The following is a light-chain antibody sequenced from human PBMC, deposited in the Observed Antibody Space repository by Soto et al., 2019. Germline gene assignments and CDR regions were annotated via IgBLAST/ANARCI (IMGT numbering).Light chain of an antibody. J-gene: IGLJ1*01. V-gene: IGLV2-14*01. CDR2: EVS. Sequence: SALTQPASVSGSPGQSITISCTGTSSDVGGYDYVSWYQQHPGKVPKLIIYEVSNRPSGVSNRFSGSKSDNTASLTISGLQAEDEADYYCSSYASSSTPYVFGTGIKVTGL. CDR3: SSYASSSTPYV. CDR1: SSDVGGYDY.